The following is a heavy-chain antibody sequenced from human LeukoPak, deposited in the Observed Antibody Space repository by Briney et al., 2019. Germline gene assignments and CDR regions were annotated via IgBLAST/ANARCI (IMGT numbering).Heavy chain of an antibody. V-gene: IGHV4-39*01. CDR1: GGSISRSDYY. J-gene: IGHJ6*02. CDR2: IYYSGST. Sequence: SETLSLTCTVSGGSISRSDYYWAWIRQPPGKGLEWIGSIYYSGSTYYYPSLKSRVTISVDTSKNQFSLKLSSVTAADTAVYYCARHVSTSSCGADCYSGGLDVWGQGTTVTVSS. CDR3: ARHVSTSSCGADCYSGGLDV. D-gene: IGHD2-21*02.